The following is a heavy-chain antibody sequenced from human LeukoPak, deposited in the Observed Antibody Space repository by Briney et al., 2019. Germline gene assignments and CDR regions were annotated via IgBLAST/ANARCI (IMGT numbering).Heavy chain of an antibody. CDR2: IYYSGST. CDR1: GGSISSGGYY. V-gene: IGHV4-31*03. J-gene: IGHJ4*02. D-gene: IGHD2-15*01. Sequence: SETLSLTCTVSGGSISSGGYYWSWIRQHPGKGLEWIGYIYYSGSTYYNPSLKSRVTISVDTSKNQFSLKLSSVTAADTAVYYCARGLSGGSAIRVYFDYWGQGTLVTVSS. CDR3: ARGLSGGSAIRVYFDY.